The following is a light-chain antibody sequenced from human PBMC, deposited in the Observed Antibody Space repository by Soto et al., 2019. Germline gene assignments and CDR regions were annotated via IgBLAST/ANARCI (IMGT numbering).Light chain of an antibody. CDR3: LHINSYPYT. J-gene: IGKJ2*01. V-gene: IGKV1-9*01. CDR1: QGMTPY. CDR2: AAS. Sequence: IPLTQSPSSLPASVGDSGTSACRTSQGMTPYLAWYQQKPGKAPKLLIYAASALQSGVPSRFSGSGSGTDFTLTISSLQPEDFSSYYCLHINSYPYTFGPGTKMEIK.